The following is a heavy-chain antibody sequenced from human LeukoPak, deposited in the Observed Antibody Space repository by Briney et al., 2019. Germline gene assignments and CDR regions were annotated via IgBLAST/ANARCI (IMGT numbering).Heavy chain of an antibody. Sequence: SETLSLTCTVSGGSISTYYWSWIRQPPGKGLEWIGYLYYSGSTNYNPSLKSRVTISVDTSKNQFSLKLSSVTAADTAVYYCARVGEYSGSENWFDPWGQGTLVTVSS. CDR2: LYYSGST. CDR3: ARVGEYSGSENWFDP. V-gene: IGHV4-59*01. J-gene: IGHJ5*02. D-gene: IGHD1-26*01. CDR1: GGSISTYY.